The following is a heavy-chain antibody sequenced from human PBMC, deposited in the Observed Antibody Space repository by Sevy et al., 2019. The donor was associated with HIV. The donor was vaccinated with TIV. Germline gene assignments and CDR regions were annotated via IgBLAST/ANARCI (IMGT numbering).Heavy chain of an antibody. CDR3: ARSNWVTATNGFSKSYYFDY. V-gene: IGHV4-4*07. CDR2: INTSGST. CDR1: DDSFSSYF. Sequence: SETLSLTCTVSDDSFSSYFWAWIRQPAGKGLEWIGRINTSGSTNYNPSLKSRVTMSVDTSKSQFSLKVISLTAADTAIYFCARSNWVTATNGFSKSYYFDYWGQGSLVTVSS. D-gene: IGHD7-27*01. J-gene: IGHJ4*02.